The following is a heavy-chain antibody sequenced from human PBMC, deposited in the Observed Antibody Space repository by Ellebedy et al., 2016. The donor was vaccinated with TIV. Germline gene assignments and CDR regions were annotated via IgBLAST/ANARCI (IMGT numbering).Heavy chain of an antibody. CDR3: ASAYRPYYDILTGYYSKYYYYGMDV. D-gene: IGHD3-9*01. CDR2: IYYSGST. V-gene: IGHV4-59*01. J-gene: IGHJ6*02. Sequence: MPSETLSLTCAVYGGSFSGYYWSWIRQPPGKGLEWIGYIYYSGSTNYNPSLKSRVTISVDTSKNQFSLKLSSVTAADTAVYYCASAYRPYYDILTGYYSKYYYYGMDVWGQGTTVTVSS. CDR1: GGSFSGYY.